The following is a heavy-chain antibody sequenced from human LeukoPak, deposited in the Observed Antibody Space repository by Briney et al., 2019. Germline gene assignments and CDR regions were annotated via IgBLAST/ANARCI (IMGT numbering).Heavy chain of an antibody. CDR1: VCTFSSYA. D-gene: IGHD2-2*01. V-gene: IGHV1-69*13. Sequence: SVKVSCKASVCTFSSYAISWVRQAPGQGREGMGGIIPIFGTANYEQKFQGRVTITADESPSTAYMELSSLRSEDTAVYYSARVASGYCSSTSCYDYWGQGTLVTVS. CDR3: ARVASGYCSSTSCYDY. CDR2: IIPIFGTA. J-gene: IGHJ4*02.